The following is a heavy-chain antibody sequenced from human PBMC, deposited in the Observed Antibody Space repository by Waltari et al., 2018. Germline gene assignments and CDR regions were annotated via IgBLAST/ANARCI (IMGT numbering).Heavy chain of an antibody. D-gene: IGHD3-10*01. V-gene: IGHV4-39*01. CDR1: GCPLSRRYYY. J-gene: IGHJ4*02. Sequence: QLQLQESGPGLVKPSETLSPTCTVPGCPLSRRYYYWGWIRQPPGKGLVWIASIYHSGSTYYNPSLKSRVTISVDTSKNQFSLKLTSVTAADTAVYYCARIYGSGSPIPSVDYWGQGTLVTVSS. CDR3: ARIYGSGSPIPSVDY. CDR2: IYHSGST.